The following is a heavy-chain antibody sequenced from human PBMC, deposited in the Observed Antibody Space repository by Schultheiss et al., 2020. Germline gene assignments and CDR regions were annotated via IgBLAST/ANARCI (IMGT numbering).Heavy chain of an antibody. CDR1: GFTFSSYA. Sequence: GGSLRLSCAASGFTFSSYAMSWVRQAPGKGLEWVSAISGSGGSTYYADSVKGRFTISRDNAKNSLYLQMNSLRAEDTAVYYCARVTIFGATGWFDPWGQGTLVTVSS. CDR2: ISGSGGST. J-gene: IGHJ5*02. CDR3: ARVTIFGATGWFDP. V-gene: IGHV3-23*01. D-gene: IGHD3-3*01.